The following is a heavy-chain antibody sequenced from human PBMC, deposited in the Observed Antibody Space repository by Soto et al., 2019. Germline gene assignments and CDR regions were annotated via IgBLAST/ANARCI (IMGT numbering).Heavy chain of an antibody. J-gene: IGHJ4*02. D-gene: IGHD2-2*02. CDR3: ARFEPAAITAGY. V-gene: IGHV4-34*01. CDR2: INHSGST. CDR1: GGSFSGCY. Sequence: QVQLQQSGAGLLKPSETLSLTCAVSGGSFSGCYWSWIRRPPGKGVEWIGEINHSGSTNYNPSHKRRDTIPEDRSENPLSVKLSSVTAGDTAVYYCARFEPAAITAGYLGQGTLGTVPS.